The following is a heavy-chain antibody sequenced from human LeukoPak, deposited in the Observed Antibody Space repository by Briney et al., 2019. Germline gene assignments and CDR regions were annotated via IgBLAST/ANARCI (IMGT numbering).Heavy chain of an antibody. CDR1: GDSISSSSYF. D-gene: IGHD2-15*01. CDR2: IYFSGRT. V-gene: IGHV4-39*06. J-gene: IGHJ5*02. Sequence: SETLSLTCNVSGDSISSSSYFWGWIRQPPGKDLEWIGSIYFSGRTYYNMSLKSRVIISIDTSKNQFPLKVNSVTAADTAVYYCARGAGCSGGSCYGNWFDPWGQGTLVTVSS. CDR3: ARGAGCSGGSCYGNWFDP.